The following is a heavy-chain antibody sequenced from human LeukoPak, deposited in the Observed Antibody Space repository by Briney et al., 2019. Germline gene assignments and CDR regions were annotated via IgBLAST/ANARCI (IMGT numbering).Heavy chain of an antibody. Sequence: GGSLRLSCVASGFTFRDYWMTWVRQAPGKGLECVANIKYDGSDKYYVDSVKGRFPNSRDNAKNSVYLQMNSLRVEDTAVYYCARRNLFDYWGQGTVVTVSS. V-gene: IGHV3-7*01. CDR1: GFTFRDYW. CDR2: IKYDGSDK. D-gene: IGHD1-14*01. J-gene: IGHJ4*02. CDR3: ARRNLFDY.